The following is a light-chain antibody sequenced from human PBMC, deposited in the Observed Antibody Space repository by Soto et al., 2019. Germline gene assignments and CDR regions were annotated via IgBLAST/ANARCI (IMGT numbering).Light chain of an antibody. J-gene: IGLJ2*01. CDR2: SDN. CDR3: AAWDDTVSGPV. CDR1: NSNIGGNT. V-gene: IGLV1-44*01. Sequence: QSVLTQPPSAPGAPGLRVTISCSGSNSNIGGNTVSWYQQVPGAAPKLLIHSDNQRPTGIPGRFSGSRSGASASLAITGLQSEDEGYYYCAAWDDTVSGPVLGGGTKLTVL.